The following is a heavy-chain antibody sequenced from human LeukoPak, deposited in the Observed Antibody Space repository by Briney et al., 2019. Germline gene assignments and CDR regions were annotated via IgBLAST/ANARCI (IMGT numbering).Heavy chain of an antibody. J-gene: IGHJ4*02. V-gene: IGHV3-48*03. CDR3: VVDSDASGY. Sequence: PGGSLRLSCATSGFTFTSYEMNWVRQAPEKGLEWISYITTSGTRTYYADSVKGRFTISRDNGKTALSLQMNSLRAEDTAVYYCVVDSDASGYWGQGTLVTVSS. CDR2: ITTSGTRT. D-gene: IGHD1-26*01. CDR1: GFTFTSYE.